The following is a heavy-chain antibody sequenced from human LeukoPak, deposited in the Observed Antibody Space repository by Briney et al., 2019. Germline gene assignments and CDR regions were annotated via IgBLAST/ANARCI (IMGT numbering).Heavy chain of an antibody. D-gene: IGHD3-22*01. Sequence: GGSLRLSCAASGFLFSTYEMNWVRQAPGKGLEWVAYISRSASTIYYADSVRGRFTISRDDARDSLFLQMNSLRAEDTAVYFCVRLRRNNDRSGYYYYYDYWGQGTLVTVSS. J-gene: IGHJ4*02. CDR1: GFLFSTYE. CDR3: VRLRRNNDRSGYYYYYDY. CDR2: ISRSASTI. V-gene: IGHV3-48*03.